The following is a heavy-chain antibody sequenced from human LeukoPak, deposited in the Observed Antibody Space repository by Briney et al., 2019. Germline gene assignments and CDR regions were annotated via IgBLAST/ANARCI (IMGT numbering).Heavy chain of an antibody. J-gene: IGHJ4*02. CDR1: GGSISSGSYY. CDR2: IYTSGST. Sequence: PSQTLPLTCTVSGGSISSGSYYWSWIRQPAGKGLEWIGRIYTSGSTNYNPSLKSRVTISVDTSKNQFSLKLSSVTAADTAVYYCARAVGATLPGDYWGQGTLVTVSS. CDR3: ARAVGATLPGDY. D-gene: IGHD1-26*01. V-gene: IGHV4-61*02.